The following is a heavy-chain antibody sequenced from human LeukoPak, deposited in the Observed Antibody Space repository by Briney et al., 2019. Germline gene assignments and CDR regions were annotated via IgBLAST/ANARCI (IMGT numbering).Heavy chain of an antibody. Sequence: SETLSLTCAVYGGSFSGYYWSWIRQPPGKGLEWIGEINHSGSTNYNPSLKSRVTISVDTSKNQFSLKLSSVTAADTAVYYCASMHYDSSGYYYFDYWGQGTLVTVSS. V-gene: IGHV4-34*01. J-gene: IGHJ4*02. CDR3: ASMHYDSSGYYYFDY. CDR2: INHSGST. D-gene: IGHD3-22*01. CDR1: GGSFSGYY.